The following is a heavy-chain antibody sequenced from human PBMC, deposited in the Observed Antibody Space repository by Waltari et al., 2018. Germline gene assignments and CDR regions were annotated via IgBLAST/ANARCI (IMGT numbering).Heavy chain of an antibody. CDR1: GGSISSGGYY. V-gene: IGHV4-31*03. CDR3: ARVITMGRGVIKIGSWFDP. Sequence: QVQLQESGPGLVKPSQTLSLTCTVSGGSISSGGYYWSWIRQHPGKGLEWIGYIYHSVSTYYNPSLKSRVTLSVDRSKNQFSLKLSSVTAADTAVYYCARVITMGRGVIKIGSWFDPWGQGTLVTVSS. CDR2: IYHSVST. J-gene: IGHJ5*02. D-gene: IGHD3-10*01.